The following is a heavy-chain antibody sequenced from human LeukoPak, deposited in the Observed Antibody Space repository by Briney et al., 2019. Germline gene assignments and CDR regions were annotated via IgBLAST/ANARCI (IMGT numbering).Heavy chain of an antibody. CDR1: GFTFSSYG. D-gene: IGHD1-26*01. V-gene: IGHV3-33*01. Sequence: GRSLRLSCAASGFTFSSYGMHWVRQAPGKGLEWVAVIWYDGSNKYYADSVKGRFTISRDNSKNTLYLQMNSLRAEDTAVYYCARDGGSYVFLDYWGQGTLVTVSS. CDR2: IWYDGSNK. CDR3: ARDGGSYVFLDY. J-gene: IGHJ4*02.